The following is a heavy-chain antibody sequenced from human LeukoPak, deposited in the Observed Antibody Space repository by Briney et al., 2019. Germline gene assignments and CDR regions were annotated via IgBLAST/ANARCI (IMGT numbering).Heavy chain of an antibody. Sequence: QPGGSLRLSCAASGFTFSSYWMSWVRPAPGKGLEWVANIKQDGSEKYYVDSVKGQFTISRDNAKNSLYLQMNSLRAEDTAVYYCARGRTKNDAFGIWGQGTMVTVSS. CDR1: GFTFSSYW. D-gene: IGHD2-2*01. V-gene: IGHV3-7*01. CDR3: ARGRTKNDAFGI. CDR2: IKQDGSEK. J-gene: IGHJ3*02.